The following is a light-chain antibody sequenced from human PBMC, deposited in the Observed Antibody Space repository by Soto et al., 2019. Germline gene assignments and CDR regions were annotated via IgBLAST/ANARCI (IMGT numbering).Light chain of an antibody. CDR1: SSDVGGYNY. Sequence: QSALTQPASVSGSPGQSITISCTGTSSDVGGYNYVSWYQQHPGKAPKLMIYEVSNRPSGGSDRFSGSKSGNTASLTISGLQAEDEADYYCSSFTTSTTWLFGGGTKLTGL. CDR2: EVS. CDR3: SSFTTSTTWL. V-gene: IGLV2-14*01. J-gene: IGLJ3*02.